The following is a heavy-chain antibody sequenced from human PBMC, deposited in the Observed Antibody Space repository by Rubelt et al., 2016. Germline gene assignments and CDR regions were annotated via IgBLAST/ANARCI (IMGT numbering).Heavy chain of an antibody. CDR3: ARGDATVPRSYWYFDL. CDR1: GGTFSSYA. D-gene: IGHD4-17*01. CDR2: IIPIFGTA. Sequence: QVQLVQSGAEVKKPGSSVKVSCKASGGTFSSYAISWVRQAPGQGLEWMGGIIPIFGTANYALKFQGRVTITADESTSTAYMELSSLRSEDTAVYYCARGDATVPRSYWYFDLWGRGTLVTVSS. J-gene: IGHJ2*01. V-gene: IGHV1-69*01.